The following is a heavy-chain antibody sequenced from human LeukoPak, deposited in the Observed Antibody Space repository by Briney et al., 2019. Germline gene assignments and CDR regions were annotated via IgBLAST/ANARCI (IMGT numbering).Heavy chain of an antibody. D-gene: IGHD2-15*01. CDR3: ARGKVVAADFDY. Sequence: PSQTLSLTCTVSGGSISSGSCYWSWIRQPAGKGLEWIGRIYTSGSTNYNPSLKSRVTISVDTSKNQFSLKLSSVTAADTAVYYCARGKVVAADFDYWGQGTLVTVSS. J-gene: IGHJ4*02. CDR2: IYTSGST. CDR1: GGSISSGSCY. V-gene: IGHV4-61*02.